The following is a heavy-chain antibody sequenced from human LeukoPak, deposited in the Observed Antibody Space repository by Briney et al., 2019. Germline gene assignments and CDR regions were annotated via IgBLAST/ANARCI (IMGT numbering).Heavy chain of an antibody. CDR1: GGSFSGYY. V-gene: IGHV4-34*01. J-gene: IGHJ4*02. CDR2: INHSGST. Sequence: SETLSLTCAVYGGSFSGYYWSWIRQPPGKGLEWIGEINHSGSTNYNPSLKSRVTISVDTSKNQFSLKLSSVTAADTAVYYCATIEAVRFHYWGQGTLVTVSS. CDR3: ATIEAVRFHY. D-gene: IGHD6-19*01.